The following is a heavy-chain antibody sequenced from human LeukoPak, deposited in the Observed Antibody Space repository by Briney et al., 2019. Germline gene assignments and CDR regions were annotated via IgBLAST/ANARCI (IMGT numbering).Heavy chain of an antibody. V-gene: IGHV1-2*02. Sequence: ASVKVSCKASGYTFTDYYIQWVRQAPGQGLEWMGWINPNSGGTYYAQKFQGRVTMTRDTSIGTTYMELSGLTSDDTAVFYCARRYCSAGSCYPDYSGQGTLVTVSS. D-gene: IGHD2-15*01. CDR2: INPNSGGT. CDR3: ARRYCSAGSCYPDY. J-gene: IGHJ4*02. CDR1: GYTFTDYY.